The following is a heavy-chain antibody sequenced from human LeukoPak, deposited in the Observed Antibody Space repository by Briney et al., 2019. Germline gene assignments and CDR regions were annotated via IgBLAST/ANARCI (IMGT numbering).Heavy chain of an antibody. CDR2: ISGSGLST. CDR1: GFSFSTYG. D-gene: IGHD6-19*01. Sequence: GGSLRLSCAASGFSFSTYGMRWVRQAPGKGLEWVSAISGSGLSTYYADSVKGRFTISRDNSKNTLYLQMDSLRAEDTAVYYCAKETFPAVAGTGYFDYWGQGTLVTVSS. V-gene: IGHV3-23*01. CDR3: AKETFPAVAGTGYFDY. J-gene: IGHJ4*02.